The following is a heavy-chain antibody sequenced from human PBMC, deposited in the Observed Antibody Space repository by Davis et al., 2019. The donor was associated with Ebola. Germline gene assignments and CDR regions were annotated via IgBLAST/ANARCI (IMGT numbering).Heavy chain of an antibody. D-gene: IGHD4-23*01. CDR3: ARNYDGVDYYYGKDV. Sequence: ASVKVSCKASGYTFTSYAMHWVRHAPGQRLEWMGWINAGNGNTKYSQKFQGRVTITRDTSASTAYMELSSLRSEDTAVYYCARNYDGVDYYYGKDVWGQGTTVTVSS. V-gene: IGHV1-3*01. J-gene: IGHJ6*02. CDR1: GYTFTSYA. CDR2: INAGNGNT.